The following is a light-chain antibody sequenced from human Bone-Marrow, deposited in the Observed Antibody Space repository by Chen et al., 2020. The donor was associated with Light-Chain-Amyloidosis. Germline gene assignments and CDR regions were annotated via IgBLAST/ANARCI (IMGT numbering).Light chain of an antibody. J-gene: IGLJ1*01. V-gene: IGLV2-14*01. CDR3: SSYTITNTLV. CDR1: SSDVGGDNH. Sequence: QPALTQPASVSGSPVQSITISCTGTSSDVGGDNHVSWYQQHPDKAPKLMIYEVTNRPSWVPDRFSGSKSDNTASLTISGLQTEDEADYFCSSYTITNTLVFGSGTRVTVL. CDR2: EVT.